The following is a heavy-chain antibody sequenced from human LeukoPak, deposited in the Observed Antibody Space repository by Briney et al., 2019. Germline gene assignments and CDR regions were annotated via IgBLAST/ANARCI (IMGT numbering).Heavy chain of an antibody. Sequence: EPGGSLRLSCAASGFTVSSNYMSWVRQAPGKGLEWVSVIYSSGNTYYADSVKGRFTISRDNSKNTLYLEMSSLRVEDTAMYYCARGGVLVTAMNYWGQGTLVTVSS. CDR1: GFTVSSNY. CDR3: ARGGVLVTAMNY. D-gene: IGHD2-21*02. CDR2: IYSSGNT. V-gene: IGHV3-53*01. J-gene: IGHJ4*02.